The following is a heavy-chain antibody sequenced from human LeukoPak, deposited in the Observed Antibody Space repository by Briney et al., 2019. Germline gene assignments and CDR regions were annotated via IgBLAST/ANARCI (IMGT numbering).Heavy chain of an antibody. CDR1: GYTFTSYG. D-gene: IGHD6-19*01. Sequence: ASVNASCKATGYTFTSYGISWVRQPPGQGLEWMGWISAYNGNTNYAQKLQGRVTMTTDTSTSTAYMELRSLRSDDTAVYYCARDIPPYSSGWYDYWGQGTLVTVSS. V-gene: IGHV1-18*01. J-gene: IGHJ4*02. CDR3: ARDIPPYSSGWYDY. CDR2: ISAYNGNT.